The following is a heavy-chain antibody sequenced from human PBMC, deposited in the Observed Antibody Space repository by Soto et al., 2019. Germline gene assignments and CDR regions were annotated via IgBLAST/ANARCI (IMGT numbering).Heavy chain of an antibody. D-gene: IGHD1-1*01. Sequence: QLQLQESGPGLVKPSETLSLTCSVSGGSISSVSYYWGWIRQPPGKGMEWIGSIYYSGSAYYSPSLKSRGNMAEDTSKHQLSLEPRSVTAANTAVYFFSRLHCNFPNCVPLDPWGQGTLVTVSS. CDR3: SRLHCNFPNCVPLDP. CDR1: GGSISSVSYY. CDR2: IYYSGSA. J-gene: IGHJ5*02. V-gene: IGHV4-39*01.